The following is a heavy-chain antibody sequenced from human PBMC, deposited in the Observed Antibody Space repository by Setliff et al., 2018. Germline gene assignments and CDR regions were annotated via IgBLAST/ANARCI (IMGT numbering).Heavy chain of an antibody. V-gene: IGHV1-46*01. J-gene: IGHJ5*02. CDR3: ARDRGGIVLMVYAPQGYWFDP. CDR2: INPSSGRT. D-gene: IGHD2-8*01. Sequence: GASVKVSCKASGYTFTSHYMHWVRQAPGLGLEWMGTINPSSGRTSYAQKFQGRVTMTRDTSTSTVYMDMSSLRSEDTAVYYCARDRGGIVLMVYAPQGYWFDPWGQGTLVTVSS. CDR1: GYTFTSHY.